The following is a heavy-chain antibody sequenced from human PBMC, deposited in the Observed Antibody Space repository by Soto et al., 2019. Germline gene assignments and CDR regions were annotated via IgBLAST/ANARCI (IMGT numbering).Heavy chain of an antibody. D-gene: IGHD6-19*01. CDR3: AHISSGGPRTFFDY. CDR1: GYTFTGYY. V-gene: IGHV1-2*04. J-gene: IGHJ4*02. Sequence: ASVKVSCKASGYTFTGYYMHWVRQAPGQGLEWMGWINPNSGGTNYAQKFQGWVTITKDTSKNQVVLTMTNMDPVDTATYYCAHISSGGPRTFFDYWGQGTLVTVSS. CDR2: INPNSGGT.